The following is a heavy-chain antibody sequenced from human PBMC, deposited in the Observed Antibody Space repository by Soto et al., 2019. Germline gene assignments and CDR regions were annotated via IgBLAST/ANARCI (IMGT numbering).Heavy chain of an antibody. CDR1: GFTFSSYA. V-gene: IGHV3-23*01. CDR3: AKDFVVVPAANSPNLPFDP. Sequence: PGGSLRLSCAASGFTFSSYAMSWVRQAPGKGLEWVSAISGSGGSTYYADSVKGRFTISRDNSKNTLYLQMNSLRAEDTAVYYCAKDFVVVPAANSPNLPFDPWGQGTLVTVSS. J-gene: IGHJ5*02. D-gene: IGHD2-2*01. CDR2: ISGSGGST.